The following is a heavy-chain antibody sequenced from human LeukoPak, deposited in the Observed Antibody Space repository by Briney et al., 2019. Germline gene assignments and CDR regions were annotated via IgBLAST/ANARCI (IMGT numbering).Heavy chain of an antibody. CDR1: GGSFSGYY. V-gene: IGHV4-34*01. J-gene: IGHJ4*02. D-gene: IGHD3-22*01. CDR2: INHSGST. CDR3: ARTYYYDSNDNWRRKTYYFDY. Sequence: SETLSLTCAVYGGSFSGYYWSWIRQPPGKGLEWIGEINHSGSTNYNPSLKSRVTISVDTSKNQFSLKLSSVTAADTAVYYCARTYYYDSNDNWRRKTYYFDYWGQGTLVTVSS.